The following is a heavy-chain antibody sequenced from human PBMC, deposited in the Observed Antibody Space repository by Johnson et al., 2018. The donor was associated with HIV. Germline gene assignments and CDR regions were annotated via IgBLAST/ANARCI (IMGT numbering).Heavy chain of an antibody. D-gene: IGHD5-24*01. J-gene: IGHJ3*02. CDR1: GFNFNNAW. CDR2: IKSEIDGGTT. V-gene: IGHV3-15*01. Sequence: VQLVESGGGVVQPGRSLRLSCAASGFNFNNAWMTWVRQAPGKGLEWVGRIKSEIDGGTTDYGAPVKGRFTISRDDSKSTLHLQMNSLQTEDTAVYYCATAVGDGYNSDPFDMWGQGTMVTVSS. CDR3: ATAVGDGYNSDPFDM.